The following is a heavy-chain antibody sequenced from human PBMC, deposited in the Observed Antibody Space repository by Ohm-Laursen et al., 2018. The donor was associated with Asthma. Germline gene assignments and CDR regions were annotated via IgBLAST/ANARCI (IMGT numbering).Heavy chain of an antibody. CDR2: ISAHSGDT. J-gene: IGHJ4*02. CDR1: GYTFTSYG. Sequence: ASVKVSCKASGYTFTSYGISWVRQAPGQGLEWMGWISAHSGDTNYAHNLQGRVTMTTDTSTSTAYMELRSLRSDDTAVYYCARSQWLVSNLDYWGQGTLVTVSS. CDR3: ARSQWLVSNLDY. D-gene: IGHD6-19*01. V-gene: IGHV1-18*01.